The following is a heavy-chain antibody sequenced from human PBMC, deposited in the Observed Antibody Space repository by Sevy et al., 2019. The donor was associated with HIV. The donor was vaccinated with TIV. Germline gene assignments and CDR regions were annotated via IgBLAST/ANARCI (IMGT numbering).Heavy chain of an antibody. V-gene: IGHV1-18*01. CDR2: ISVNNGNR. CDR3: ARVVMSSSWPCFDY. J-gene: IGHJ4*02. CDR1: GYTFTTYA. D-gene: IGHD6-13*01. Sequence: ASVKVSCKASGYTFTTYAITWARQAPGEGLEWMGWISVNNGNRNYAQKVQDRVTMTTDTSTNTAYMELRSLRSDDTAMYYCARVVMSSSWPCFDYWGQGTLVTVSS.